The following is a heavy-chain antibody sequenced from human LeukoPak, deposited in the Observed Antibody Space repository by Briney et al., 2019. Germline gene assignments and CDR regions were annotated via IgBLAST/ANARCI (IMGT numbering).Heavy chain of an antibody. V-gene: IGHV3-73*01. J-gene: IGHJ4*02. D-gene: IGHD4-17*01. CDR3: TRHVPYGDFAFDY. CDR2: IRGKTDNYAT. Sequence: SGGSLRLSCAASGFTFSGSAVHWVRQASGKGLEWVGRIRGKTDNYATVYAASVTGRFTISRDDSKNTAYLRMNSLKTEDTAVYYCTRHVPYGDFAFDYWGQGTLVTVSS. CDR1: GFTFSGSA.